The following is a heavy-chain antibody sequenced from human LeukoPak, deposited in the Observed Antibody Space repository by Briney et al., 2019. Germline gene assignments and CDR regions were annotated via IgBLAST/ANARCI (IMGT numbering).Heavy chain of an antibody. Sequence: GGSLRLSGAASGFTFSSYAMSWVRQAPGKGLVWVSAISGSGGSTYYADSVKGRFTISRDNSKNTLYLQMNSLRAEDTAVYYCAKDPLATVTIFDYWGQGTLVTVSS. CDR1: GFTFSSYA. J-gene: IGHJ4*02. V-gene: IGHV3-23*01. CDR3: AKDPLATVTIFDY. CDR2: ISGSGGST. D-gene: IGHD4-17*01.